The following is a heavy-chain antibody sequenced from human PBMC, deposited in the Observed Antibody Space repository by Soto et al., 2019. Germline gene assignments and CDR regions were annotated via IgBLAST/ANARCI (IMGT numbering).Heavy chain of an antibody. V-gene: IGHV4-39*01. CDR3: ARQDVRAWGRFDP. J-gene: IGHJ5*02. D-gene: IGHD7-27*01. CDR2: IYYSGIT. CDR1: GGSVSSSTYY. Sequence: SETLSLTCTVSGGSVSSSTYYWGWIRQPPGKGLEWIGTIYYSGITYYNPSLQSRVTISVDTSKNQFSLRLSFVTAADAALYFCARQDVRAWGRFDPWGRGTMVTVYS.